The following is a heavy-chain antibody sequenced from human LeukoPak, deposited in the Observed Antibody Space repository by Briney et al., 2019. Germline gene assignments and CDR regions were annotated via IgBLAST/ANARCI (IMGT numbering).Heavy chain of an antibody. CDR1: GGSITSSH. CDR3: ARGMIAQSAGAFDI. V-gene: IGHV4-59*01. Sequence: PSETLSLTCTVSGGSITSSHWSWIRQPPGKGLEWIGFISNTGTTNYNPSLKSRVTISVDTSKNRFSLKLSSVTAADRALYYCARGMIAQSAGAFDIWGQGTVVTVSS. D-gene: IGHD3-22*01. J-gene: IGHJ3*02. CDR2: ISNTGTT.